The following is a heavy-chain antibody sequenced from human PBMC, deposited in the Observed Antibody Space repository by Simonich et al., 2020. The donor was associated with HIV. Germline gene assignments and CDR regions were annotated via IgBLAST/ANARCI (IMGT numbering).Heavy chain of an antibody. V-gene: IGHV1-18*01. CDR2: ISDYKGNT. CDR3: ARGTYNGYDWNWFDP. CDR1: SYTFTSYG. D-gene: IGHD5-12*01. J-gene: IGHJ5*02. Sequence: QVQLVQSGAEVKKPGASVKVSCKASSYTFTSYGINWVRQAPGQGLERMGRISDYKGNTNYAQKFQGRVTMTTDTSTSTAYMELRSLRSDDTAVYYCARGTYNGYDWNWFDPWGQGTLVIVSS.